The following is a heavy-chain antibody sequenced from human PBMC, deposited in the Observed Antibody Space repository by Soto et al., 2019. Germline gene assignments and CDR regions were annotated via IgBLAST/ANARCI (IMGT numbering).Heavy chain of an antibody. CDR3: TIHQITMVPWTYTESVYGY. J-gene: IGHJ4*02. V-gene: IGHV3-15*01. CDR1: GFTFSNAW. Sequence: GGSLRLSCAASGFTFSNAWMSWVRQAPGKGLEWVGRIKSKTDGGTTDYAAPVKGRFTISRDDSKNTLYLQMNSLKTEDTAVYYCTIHQITMVPWTYTESVYGYWGQGTLVTVSS. D-gene: IGHD3-10*01. CDR2: IKSKTDGGTT.